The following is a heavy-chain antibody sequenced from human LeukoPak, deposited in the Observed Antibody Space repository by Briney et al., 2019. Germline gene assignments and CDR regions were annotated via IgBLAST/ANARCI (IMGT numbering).Heavy chain of an antibody. CDR2: IKQDGSEK. V-gene: IGHV3-7*01. Sequence: GGSLRLSCAASGFTFSSHCMNWARQAPGKGLEWVANIKQDGSEKYYVDSVKGRFTISRDNAEDSLFLQMNSLRAEDTAVYFCARQPQHEASFDYWGQGALVAVSS. CDR3: ARQPQHEASFDY. CDR1: GFTFSSHC. J-gene: IGHJ4*02.